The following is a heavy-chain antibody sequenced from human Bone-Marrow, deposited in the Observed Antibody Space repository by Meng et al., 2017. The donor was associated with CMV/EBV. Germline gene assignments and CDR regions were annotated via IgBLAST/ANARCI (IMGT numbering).Heavy chain of an antibody. J-gene: IGHJ4*02. CDR2: INPNSGGT. Sequence: ASVKVSCKASGYTFTGYYMHWVRQAPGQGLERMGWINPNSGGTNYAQKFQGRVTMTRDTSISRAYMELSRLRSDDTAVYYCARGGEYQLLPFDYWGQGTLVTVSS. V-gene: IGHV1-2*02. CDR1: GYTFTGYY. D-gene: IGHD2-2*01. CDR3: ARGGEYQLLPFDY.